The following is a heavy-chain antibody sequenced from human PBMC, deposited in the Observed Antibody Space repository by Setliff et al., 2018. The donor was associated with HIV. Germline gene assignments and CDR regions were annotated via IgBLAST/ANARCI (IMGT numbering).Heavy chain of an antibody. V-gene: IGHV3-23*01. J-gene: IGHJ3*02. CDR2: ISGSGGST. CDR1: GFTFSSYA. D-gene: IGHD6-13*01. CDR3: AKDLSGYSSSWYFAFDI. Sequence: GGSLRLSCAASGFTFSSYAMSWVRQAPGKGLEWVSAISGSGGSTYYADSVKGRFTISRDNSKNTLYLQMNSLRAEDTAVYYCAKDLSGYSSSWYFAFDIWGQGTMVTVSS.